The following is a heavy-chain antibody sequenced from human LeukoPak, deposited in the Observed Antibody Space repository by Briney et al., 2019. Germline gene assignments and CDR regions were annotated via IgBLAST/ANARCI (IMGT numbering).Heavy chain of an antibody. J-gene: IGHJ5*02. D-gene: IGHD2/OR15-2a*01. CDR3: ARDLWNGVFDP. Sequence: ASVKVSCKASGYTFTGYYMHWVRQAPGQGLEWMGWINPNSGGTNYAQKFQGRVTITRDTSASTAYMELSSLRSEDTAVYYCARDLWNGVFDPWGQGTLVTVSS. CDR2: INPNSGGT. CDR1: GYTFTGYY. V-gene: IGHV1-2*02.